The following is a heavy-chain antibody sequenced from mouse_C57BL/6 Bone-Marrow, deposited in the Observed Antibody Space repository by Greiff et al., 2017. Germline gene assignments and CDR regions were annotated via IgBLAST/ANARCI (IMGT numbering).Heavy chain of an antibody. J-gene: IGHJ3*01. Sequence: EVQLQQSGPELVKPGASVKIPCKASGYTFTDYNLDWVKQSHGKSLEWIGDINPNTGGTIYNLKFKGKATLTVDKSSSTAYMELRSLTSEDTAVYYCARRLSSYWGQGTLVTVSA. CDR3: ARRLSSY. V-gene: IGHV1-18*01. CDR2: INPNTGGT. CDR1: GYTFTDYN.